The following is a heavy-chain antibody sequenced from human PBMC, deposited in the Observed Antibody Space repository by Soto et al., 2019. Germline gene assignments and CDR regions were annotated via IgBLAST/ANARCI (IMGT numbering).Heavy chain of an antibody. J-gene: IGHJ6*02. CDR2: ISTDNGNT. Sequence: QVHLVQSGAEVSKPGASVKVSCKASGYSFTSYGISWVRQAPGQGLERLGWISTDNGNTNYAHNLQGRVSMTIDPSTSTAYMELWSLGSDDTAVYYCARDVPDTSFFCYYYGMDVWGQGTTVTVSS. V-gene: IGHV1-18*01. CDR3: ARDVPDTSFFCYYYGMDV. CDR1: GYSFTSYG.